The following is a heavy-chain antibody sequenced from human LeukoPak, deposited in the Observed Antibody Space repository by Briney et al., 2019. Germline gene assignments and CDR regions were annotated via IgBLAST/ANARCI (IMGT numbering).Heavy chain of an antibody. J-gene: IGHJ6*02. V-gene: IGHV3-53*04. Sequence: GGSLRLSCAASGFTVSSNYMSWVRQAPGKGLEWVSVIYSGGSTYYADSVKGRFNISRHNSKNTLYLQMNSLRAEDTAVYYCARSGSHYYYGMDVWGQGTTVTVSS. D-gene: IGHD5-12*01. CDR2: IYSGGST. CDR3: ARSGSHYYYGMDV. CDR1: GFTVSSNY.